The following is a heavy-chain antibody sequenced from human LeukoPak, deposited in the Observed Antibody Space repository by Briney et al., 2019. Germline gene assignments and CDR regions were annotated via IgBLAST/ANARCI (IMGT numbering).Heavy chain of an antibody. V-gene: IGHV1-8*03. J-gene: IGHJ4*02. CDR3: ERTTSMTASGYDY. Sequence: ASVKVSCKASGYTFTNYHINWVRQASGQGLEWMTWINPDTGDKGYARKFQDRVTITTDTSISTAYMELSSLSSEDTAVYFCERTTSMTASGYDYWGQGTLVTVSS. CDR2: INPDTGDK. CDR1: GYTFTNYH. D-gene: IGHD2-21*02.